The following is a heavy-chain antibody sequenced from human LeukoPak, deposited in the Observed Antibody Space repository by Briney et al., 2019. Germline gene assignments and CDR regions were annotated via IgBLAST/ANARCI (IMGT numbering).Heavy chain of an antibody. V-gene: IGHV4-59*12. CDR2: IYYTGRN. J-gene: IGHJ5*01. Sequence: SETLSLICTVSSDSRRSIYGDWIRRPPGKGREWIGYIYYTGRNSYNPSLKSRVTISQDTSKSQFSLRLTSVTAADTAVYYWASDGSSGREPLSWGQGTLVTVSS. D-gene: IGHD5-12*01. CDR3: ASDGSSGREPLS. CDR1: SDSRRSIY.